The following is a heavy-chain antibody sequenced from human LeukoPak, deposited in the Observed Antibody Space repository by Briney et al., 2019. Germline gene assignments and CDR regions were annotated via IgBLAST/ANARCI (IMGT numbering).Heavy chain of an antibody. CDR1: EFTFRSYG. D-gene: IGHD6-13*01. CDR3: ATPRHIAAAGLDY. V-gene: IGHV3-30*03. J-gene: IGHJ4*02. Sequence: PGRSLRLSCAASEFTFRSYGMHWVRQAPGKGLEWVAVISYDGSNKYYADSVKGRFTISRDNSKNTLYLQMNSLRAEDTAVYYCATPRHIAAAGLDYWGQGTLVTVSS. CDR2: ISYDGSNK.